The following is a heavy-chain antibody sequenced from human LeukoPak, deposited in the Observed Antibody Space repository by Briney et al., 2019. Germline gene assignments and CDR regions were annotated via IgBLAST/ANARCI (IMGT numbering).Heavy chain of an antibody. CDR2: INPSGGST. D-gene: IGHD3-3*01. CDR3: ASSRLITIFGVVIMGNWFDP. Sequence: ASVKVSCKASGYTFTSYYMHWVRQAPGQGLEWMGIINPSGGSTSYAQKFQGRVTMTRDTSTSTVYMELSSLRSEDTAVYYCASSRLITIFGVVIMGNWFDPWGQGTLVTVSS. V-gene: IGHV1-46*01. CDR1: GYTFTSYY. J-gene: IGHJ5*02.